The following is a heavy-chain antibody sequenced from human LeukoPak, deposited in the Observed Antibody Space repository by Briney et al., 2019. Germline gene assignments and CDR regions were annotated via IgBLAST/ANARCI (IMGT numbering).Heavy chain of an antibody. V-gene: IGHV3-23*01. CDR1: GFTFSSYA. CDR3: AKEASDYGDYRHDL. CDR2: MSGSGGST. D-gene: IGHD4-17*01. J-gene: IGHJ5*02. Sequence: PGGSLRLSCAASGFTFSSYAMSWVRQAPGQGLEWVSTMSGSGGSTYYADSVKDRFTISRDNSKNTLYLQMDSLRAEDTAVYYCAKEASDYGDYRHDLWGQGTLVTVSS.